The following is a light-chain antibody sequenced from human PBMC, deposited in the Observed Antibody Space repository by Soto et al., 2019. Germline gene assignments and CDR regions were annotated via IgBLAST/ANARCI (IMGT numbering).Light chain of an antibody. CDR3: AAWDDSLMGV. Sequence: QSVLTQPPSASGTPGQRVTISCSGSSSNIGSNTVNWYQQLPGTAPKLLIYSNNQRHSGVPDRFSGSKSGTSASLAISGLQSEDEADYYCAAWDDSLMGVFGTGTKLTVL. CDR1: SSNIGSNT. CDR2: SNN. V-gene: IGLV1-44*01. J-gene: IGLJ1*01.